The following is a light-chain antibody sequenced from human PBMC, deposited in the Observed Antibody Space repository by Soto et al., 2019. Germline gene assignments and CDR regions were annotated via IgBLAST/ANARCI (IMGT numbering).Light chain of an antibody. CDR3: QQRSSWPRT. V-gene: IGKV3-11*01. CDR2: DAS. J-gene: IGKJ1*01. CDR1: QRVSSY. Sequence: EIVLTQSPATLSLSPGERATLSCRASQRVSSYLAWYQQKPGQVPRLVIYDASNRATGIPGRFSGSGSGTDFTLTISSLEPEDFGVYYCQQRSSWPRTFGQGTKVEIK.